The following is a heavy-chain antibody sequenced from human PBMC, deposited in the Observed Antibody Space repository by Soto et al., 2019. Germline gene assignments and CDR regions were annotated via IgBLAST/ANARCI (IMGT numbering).Heavy chain of an antibody. CDR3: AREAGYCSGGSCYLLQDAFDI. D-gene: IGHD2-15*01. CDR1: GYTFTSYD. J-gene: IGHJ3*02. CDR2: MNPNSGNT. Sequence: ASVKVSCKASGYTFTSYDINWVRQATGQGLEWMGWMNPNSGNTGYAQKFQGRVTMTRNTSISTAYMELSSLRSEDTAVYYCAREAGYCSGGSCYLLQDAFDIWGQGTMVTVSS. V-gene: IGHV1-8*01.